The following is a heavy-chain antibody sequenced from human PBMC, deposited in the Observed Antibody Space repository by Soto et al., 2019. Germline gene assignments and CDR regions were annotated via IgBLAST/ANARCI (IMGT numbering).Heavy chain of an antibody. D-gene: IGHD6-13*01. CDR2: ISAYNGNT. CDR1: GYTFTSYG. Sequence: ASVKVSCKASGYTFTSYGISWVRQAPGQGLEWMGWISAYNGNTNYAQKLQGRVTMTTDTSTSTAYMELRSLRSDDTAVYYCARAGSSRWYYYYYGMDVWGQGTTVTVSS. J-gene: IGHJ6*02. V-gene: IGHV1-18*04. CDR3: ARAGSSRWYYYYYGMDV.